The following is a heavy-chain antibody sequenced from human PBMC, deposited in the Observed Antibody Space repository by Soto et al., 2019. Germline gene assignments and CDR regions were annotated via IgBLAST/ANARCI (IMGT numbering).Heavy chain of an antibody. D-gene: IGHD1-26*01. CDR2: ISGNGYNT. CDR3: ARSLGDHCAEYYFDY. CDR1: GFTFTGYS. Sequence: VQVLESGGDLVQPGGSLRLSCAASGFTFTGYSMSWVRQSPGKGLEWVSGISGNGYNTYYADTVQGRFTISRDNSKNTLYLQMDSLRAEDTALYYCARSLGDHCAEYYFDYWGHRTLVTVS. J-gene: IGHJ4*01. V-gene: IGHV3-23*01.